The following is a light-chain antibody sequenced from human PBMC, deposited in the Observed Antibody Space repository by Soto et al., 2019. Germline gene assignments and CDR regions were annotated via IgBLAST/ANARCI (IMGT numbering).Light chain of an antibody. J-gene: IGKJ4*01. V-gene: IGKV1-6*01. CDR2: AAS. CDR3: LQDSNNPLT. Sequence: AIQMTQSPSSLSASVGDRVTITCRASQGIGNDLGWYQQKPVKAPKLLIYAASILQSGVPSKCSGSGSGTDFTRNISSLQAEDFPTEYCLQDSNNPLTFGGGTKVEVK. CDR1: QGIGND.